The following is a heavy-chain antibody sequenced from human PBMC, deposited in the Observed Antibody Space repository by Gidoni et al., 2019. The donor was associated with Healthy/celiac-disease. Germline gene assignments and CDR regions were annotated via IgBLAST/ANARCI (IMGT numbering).Heavy chain of an antibody. V-gene: IGHV3-30*01. CDR3: ARDLVGFGELPYYYYGMDV. D-gene: IGHD3-10*01. CDR2: ISYDGSNK. J-gene: IGHJ6*02. Sequence: QVQLVEYGGGGVQPGRSLRRYCAASGFTFSSYAMHWVRQAPGKGLEWVAFISYDGSNKYYADSVKVRFTISRYNSKNTLYLQMNSLRAADTAVYYCARDLVGFGELPYYYYGMDVWGQGPTVTVSS. CDR1: GFTFSSYA.